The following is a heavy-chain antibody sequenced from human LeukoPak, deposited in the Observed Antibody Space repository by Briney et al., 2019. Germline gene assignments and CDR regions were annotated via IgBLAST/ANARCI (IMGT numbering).Heavy chain of an antibody. V-gene: IGHV4-30-2*01. J-gene: IGHJ2*01. CDR1: GASISSGGYY. D-gene: IGHD6-6*01. Sequence: SETLSLTCTVSGASISSGGYYWNWIRQPPGKGLEWIGYIYHSGSTYYNPSLKSRVTISVDRSKKQFSLKLSSVTAADTAVYYCARETYSSSSGGYWYFDLWGRGTLVTVSS. CDR2: IYHSGST. CDR3: ARETYSSSSGGYWYFDL.